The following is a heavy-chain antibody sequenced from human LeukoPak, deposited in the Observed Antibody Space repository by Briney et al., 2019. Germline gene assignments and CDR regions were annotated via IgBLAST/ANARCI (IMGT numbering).Heavy chain of an antibody. D-gene: IGHD5-12*01. Sequence: SETLSLTCNVSGVSTSNYYWSWIRQPAGKGLEWIGRVYNSIDTKYNPSLKGRVTMSVDTSKSQFSLKLSSVTAADTAVYYCARDRGVVATGYYYYFMDVWGRGTTVTVSS. V-gene: IGHV4-4*07. J-gene: IGHJ6*03. CDR2: VYNSIDT. CDR1: GVSTSNYY. CDR3: ARDRGVVATGYYYYFMDV.